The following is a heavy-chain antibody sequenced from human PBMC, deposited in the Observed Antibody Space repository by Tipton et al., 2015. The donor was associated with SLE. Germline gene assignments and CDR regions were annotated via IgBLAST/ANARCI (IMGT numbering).Heavy chain of an antibody. D-gene: IGHD2-2*01. J-gene: IGHJ5*02. V-gene: IGHV4-39*07. CDR3: ARDPGDIVVVPAAARWFDP. CDR2: IYYSGST. Sequence: TLSLTCTVSGGSISSSSYYWGWIRQPPGKGLEWIGSIYYSGSTYYNPSLKSRVTISVDTSKNQFSLKLSSVTAADTAVYYCARDPGDIVVVPAAARWFDPWGQGPLVTVSS. CDR1: GGSISSSSYY.